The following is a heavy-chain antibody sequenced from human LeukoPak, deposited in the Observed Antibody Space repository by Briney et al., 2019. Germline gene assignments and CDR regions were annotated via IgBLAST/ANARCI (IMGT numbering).Heavy chain of an antibody. J-gene: IGHJ6*02. CDR3: ARLNHGYSSGWYLHYYYGMDV. D-gene: IGHD6-19*01. V-gene: IGHV3-53*01. CDR2: IYSGGST. Sequence: GGSLRLSCAASGFTFSSYSMNWVRQAPGKGLEWVSVIYSGGSTYYADSVKGRFTISRDNSKNTLYLQMNSLRAEDTAVYYCARLNHGYSSGWYLHYYYGMDVWGQGTTVTVSS. CDR1: GFTFSSYS.